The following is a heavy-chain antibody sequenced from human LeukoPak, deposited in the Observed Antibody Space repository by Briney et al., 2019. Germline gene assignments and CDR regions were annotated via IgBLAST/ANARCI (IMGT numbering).Heavy chain of an antibody. CDR3: ATLWRLGASTGEAFDI. CDR2: IYSSGST. Sequence: SETLSLTCTVSGDSISSGSYYWSWIRQPAGKGLEWIGRIYSSGSTNYNPSLKSRVTISVDTSKNQVSLELSSVTAADTAVYYCATLWRLGASTGEAFDIWGQGTMVTVSS. J-gene: IGHJ3*02. V-gene: IGHV4-61*02. D-gene: IGHD7-27*01. CDR1: GDSISSGSYY.